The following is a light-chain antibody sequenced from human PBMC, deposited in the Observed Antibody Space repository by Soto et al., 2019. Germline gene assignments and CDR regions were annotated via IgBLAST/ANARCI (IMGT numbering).Light chain of an antibody. CDR3: GTWDSSLSAVV. J-gene: IGLJ2*01. Sequence: QSVLTQPPSVSAAPGQKVTISCSGSSSNIGNNYVSWYQQLPGTAPKLLIYENNKRPSGIPDRFSGSKSGTSATLGITGLQTGDEADYYCGTWDSSLSAVVFGVGTKLTVI. CDR2: ENN. V-gene: IGLV1-51*02. CDR1: SSNIGNNY.